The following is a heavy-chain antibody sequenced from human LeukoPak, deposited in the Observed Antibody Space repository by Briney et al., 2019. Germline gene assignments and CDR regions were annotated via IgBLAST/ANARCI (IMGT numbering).Heavy chain of an antibody. D-gene: IGHD2-2*01. J-gene: IGHJ6*04. CDR1: GYTFTGYY. CDR3: ARGRGTYCSSTSCYYYYYYGMDV. CDR2: INPNSDGT. Sequence: ASVKVSCKASGYTFTGYYMHWVRQAPGQGLEWMGWINPNSDGTNYAQKFQGWVTMTRDTSISTAYMELSRLRSDDTAVYYCARGRGTYCSSTSCYYYYYYGMDVWGKGTTVTVSS. V-gene: IGHV1-2*04.